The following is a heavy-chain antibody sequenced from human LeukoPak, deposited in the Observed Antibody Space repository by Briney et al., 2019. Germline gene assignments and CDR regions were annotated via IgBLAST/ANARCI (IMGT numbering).Heavy chain of an antibody. D-gene: IGHD3-22*01. CDR2: IYYSGST. J-gene: IGHJ4*02. V-gene: IGHV4-59*01. CDR1: GGSISRYY. CDR3: ASASAEYYDSSGYYLY. Sequence: SETLSLTCTVSGGSISRYYWSWIWQPPGKRLEWIGYIYYSGSTNYNPSLKSRVTISVDTSKNQFSLKLSSVTAADTAVYYCASASAEYYDSSGYYLYWGQGTLVTVSS.